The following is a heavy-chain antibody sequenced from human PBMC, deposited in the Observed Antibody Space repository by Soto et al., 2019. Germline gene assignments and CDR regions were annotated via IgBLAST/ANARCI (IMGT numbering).Heavy chain of an antibody. Sequence: QVQLVQSGAEVKKPGASVKVSCKASGYTFTGYYMHWVRQAPGQGLEWMGWINPNSGGTNYAQKFQGWVTMTRDTSISTAYMELSRLRSDDTAVYYCARGTGIGDGYNVGGFDYWGQGTLVTVSS. J-gene: IGHJ4*02. D-gene: IGHD3-10*01. CDR1: GYTFTGYY. CDR3: ARGTGIGDGYNVGGFDY. CDR2: INPNSGGT. V-gene: IGHV1-2*04.